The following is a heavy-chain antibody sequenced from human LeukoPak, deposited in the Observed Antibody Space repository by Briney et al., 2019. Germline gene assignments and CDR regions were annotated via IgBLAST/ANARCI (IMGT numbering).Heavy chain of an antibody. CDR3: ARECSGGSCYSHAFDP. CDR1: GFTFSSYW. CDR2: IKQDGSEK. Sequence: GGSLRLSCAASGFTFSSYWMSWVRQAPGKGLEWVANIKQDGSEKYYVDSVKGRFTISRDNAKNSLYLQMNSLRAEDTAVYYCARECSGGSCYSHAFDPWGQGTLVTVSS. D-gene: IGHD2-15*01. J-gene: IGHJ5*02. V-gene: IGHV3-7*01.